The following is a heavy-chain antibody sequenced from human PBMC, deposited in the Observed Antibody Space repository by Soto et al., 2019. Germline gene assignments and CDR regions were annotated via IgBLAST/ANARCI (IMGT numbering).Heavy chain of an antibody. V-gene: IGHV3-30-3*01. CDR3: AREATYVLVFDY. D-gene: IGHD3-10*02. J-gene: IGHJ4*02. Sequence: GGSLRLSCAASGFTFSSYVMHWVRQAPGKGLEWVAVISYDGSNKYYADSVKGRFTISRDNSKNTLYLQMSSLRSEDTAVYYCAREATYVLVFDYWGQGTLVTVSS. CDR1: GFTFSSYV. CDR2: ISYDGSNK.